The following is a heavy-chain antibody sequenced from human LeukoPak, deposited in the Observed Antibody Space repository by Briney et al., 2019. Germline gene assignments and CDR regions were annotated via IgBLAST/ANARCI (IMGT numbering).Heavy chain of an antibody. V-gene: IGHV1-18*01. CDR1: GYTFTSYG. D-gene: IGHD1-26*01. J-gene: IGHJ3*02. CDR3: ARESLGGGSYYGGAGAFDI. CDR2: ISAYNGNT. Sequence: ASVKVSCKASGYTFTSYGISWVRQAPGQGLEWMGWISAYNGNTNYAQKLQDRVTMTTDASTRTAYREVRSLRSDDTAVDYWARESLGGGSYYGGAGAFDIWGRGKIVTVSS.